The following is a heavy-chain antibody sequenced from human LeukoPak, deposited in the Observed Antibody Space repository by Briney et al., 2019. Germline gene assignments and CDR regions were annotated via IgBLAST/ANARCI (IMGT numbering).Heavy chain of an antibody. CDR2: INHSGST. J-gene: IGHJ4*02. V-gene: IGHV4-34*01. CDR3: ARGRIAVAGTRDYFDY. CDR1: GGSFSGYY. D-gene: IGHD6-19*01. Sequence: SETLSLTCAVYGGSFSGYYWSWIRQPPGKGLEWIGEINHSGSTNYNPSLKSRVTISVDTSKNQFSLKLSSVTAADTVVYYCARGRIAVAGTRDYFDYWGQGTLVTVSS.